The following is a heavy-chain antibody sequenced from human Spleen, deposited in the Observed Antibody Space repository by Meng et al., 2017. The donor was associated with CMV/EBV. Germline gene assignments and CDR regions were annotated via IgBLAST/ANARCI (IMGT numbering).Heavy chain of an antibody. CDR3: AKEKVLEGYFDH. J-gene: IGHJ4*02. Sequence: GSLRLSCTVSGGSISSYYWSWIRQPPGKGLEWIGYIYYSGSTNYNPSLKSRVTISVDTSKNQFSLKLSSVTAADTAVYYCAKEKVLEGYFDHWGQGALVTVSS. CDR1: GGSISSYY. CDR2: IYYSGST. V-gene: IGHV4-59*01. D-gene: IGHD1-1*01.